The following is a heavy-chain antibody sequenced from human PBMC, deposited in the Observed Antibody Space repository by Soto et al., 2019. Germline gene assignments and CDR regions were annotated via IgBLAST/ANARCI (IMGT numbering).Heavy chain of an antibody. D-gene: IGHD2-21*02. CDR1: GGSISSYY. CDR2: IYYSGST. J-gene: IGHJ4*02. V-gene: IGHV4-59*01. Sequence: TLSLTCTVSGGSISSYYWSWIRQPPGKGLEWIGYIYYSGSTNYNPSLKSRVTISVDTSKNQFSLKLSSVTAADTAVYYCARGRLVTAIPDPPDYWGQGTLVTVS. CDR3: ARGRLVTAIPDPPDY.